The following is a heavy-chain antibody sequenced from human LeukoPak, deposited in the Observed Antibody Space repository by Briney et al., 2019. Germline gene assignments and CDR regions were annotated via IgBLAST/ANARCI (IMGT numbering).Heavy chain of an antibody. V-gene: IGHV4-39*07. CDR3: ASLYRVAPYYFDY. CDR2: IYYSGST. CDR1: GGSISSNSYY. Sequence: SETLSLTCAVSGGSISSNSYYWGWIRQPPGKGLEWIGSIYYSGSTYYNPSLKSRVTISVDTSKNQFSLKLSSVTAADTAVYYCASLYRVAPYYFDYWGQGTLVTFSS. D-gene: IGHD2-2*02. J-gene: IGHJ4*02.